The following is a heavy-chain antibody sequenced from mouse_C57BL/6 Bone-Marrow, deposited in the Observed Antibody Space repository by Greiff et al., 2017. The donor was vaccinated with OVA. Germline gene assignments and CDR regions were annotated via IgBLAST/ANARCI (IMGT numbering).Heavy chain of an antibody. V-gene: IGHV1-64*01. CDR1: GYTFTSYW. Sequence: QVQLQQPGAELVKPGASVKLSCKASGYTFTSYWMHWVKQRPGQGLEWIGMIHPNSGSTNYNEKFKSKATLTVDKSSSTAYMQLSSLTSEDSAVYYCARTGTVVATDYAMDYWGQGTSVTVSS. D-gene: IGHD1-1*01. CDR3: ARTGTVVATDYAMDY. J-gene: IGHJ4*01. CDR2: IHPNSGST.